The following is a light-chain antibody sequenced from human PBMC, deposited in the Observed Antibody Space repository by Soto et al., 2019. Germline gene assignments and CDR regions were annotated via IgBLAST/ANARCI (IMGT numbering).Light chain of an antibody. CDR2: AAS. CDR1: QSISSY. J-gene: IGKJ1*01. Sequence: DIQMTQSPSSLSASVGERFTITCRASQSISSYLNWYQQKPGKAPKLLIHAASSLQSGVPSRFRGSGYGTEFTLTISSLKPDDFATYYCQQYNSYPLTFGQGTKVDIK. V-gene: IGKV1-39*01. CDR3: QQYNSYPLT.